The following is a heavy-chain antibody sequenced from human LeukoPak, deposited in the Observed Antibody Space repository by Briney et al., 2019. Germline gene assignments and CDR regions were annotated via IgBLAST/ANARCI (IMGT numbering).Heavy chain of an antibody. D-gene: IGHD3-22*01. Sequence: PGGSLRLSCAASGFTFSNYGMSWVRQAPGKGLEWVSGISGSGGSTYYADSVKGRFTISRDNSKNTLFLQMNSLRAEDRAVYYCASPGPMIVVVSDDAFDIWGQGTMVTVSS. CDR2: ISGSGGST. CDR1: GFTFSNYG. CDR3: ASPGPMIVVVSDDAFDI. J-gene: IGHJ3*02. V-gene: IGHV3-23*01.